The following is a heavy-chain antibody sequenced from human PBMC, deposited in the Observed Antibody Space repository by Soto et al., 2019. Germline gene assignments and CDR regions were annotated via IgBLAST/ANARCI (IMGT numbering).Heavy chain of an antibody. D-gene: IGHD6-25*01. CDR2: IYFTGNT. V-gene: IGHV4-39*01. CDR1: GGSIDSGDYY. CDR3: AGQTFTIAAASYGRSNWFDP. J-gene: IGHJ5*02. Sequence: SETLSLTCTVSGGSIDSGDYYWSWVRQPPGKGLEWIGTIYFTGNTYYTPSLKSRLTMSIDTSKNEFSLRLNSVTAADTAVYYCAGQTFTIAAASYGRSNWFDPWGPGTLVTVSS.